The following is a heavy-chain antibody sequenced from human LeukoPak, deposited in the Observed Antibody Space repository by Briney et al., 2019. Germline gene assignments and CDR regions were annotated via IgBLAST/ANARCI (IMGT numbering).Heavy chain of an antibody. D-gene: IGHD6-25*01. V-gene: IGHV1-58*01. CDR3: AAAAKVSGMDV. CDR1: GFTFTSSA. CDR2: IVVGSGNT. J-gene: IGHJ6*04. Sequence: ASVKVSCKASGFTFTSSAVQWVRHARGQRLEWIGWIVVGSGNTNYAQEFQERVTITRDMSTSTAYMELSSLRSEDTAVYYCAAAAKVSGMDVWGKGTTVTVSS.